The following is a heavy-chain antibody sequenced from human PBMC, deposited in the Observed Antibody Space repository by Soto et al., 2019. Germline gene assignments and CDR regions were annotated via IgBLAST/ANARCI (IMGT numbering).Heavy chain of an antibody. CDR3: ARDLLTRSGPGLGSGMDV. J-gene: IGHJ6*02. V-gene: IGHV1-46*01. CDR1: GYTFTSYY. CDR2: INPSGGST. D-gene: IGHD3-3*01. Sequence: ASVKVSCKASGYTFTSYYMHWVRQAPGQGLEWMGIINPSGGSTSYAQKFQGRVTMTRDTSTSTVYMELSSLRSEDTAVYYCARDLLTRSGPGLGSGMDVWGQGTTVTVSS.